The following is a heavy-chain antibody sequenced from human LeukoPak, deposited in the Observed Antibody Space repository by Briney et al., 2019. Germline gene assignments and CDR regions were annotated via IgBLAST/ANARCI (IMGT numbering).Heavy chain of an antibody. J-gene: IGHJ4*02. CDR2: ISAYNGNT. D-gene: IGHD6-13*01. V-gene: IGHV1-18*01. CDR1: GYTFTSYG. CDR3: ARAHEVAAAGCFDY. Sequence: ASVKVSCKASGYTFTSYGISWVRQAPGQGLEWMGWISAYNGNTNYAQKLQGRVTMTTDTSTSTAYMELRSLRYDDTAVYYCARAHEVAAAGCFDYWGQGTLVTVSS.